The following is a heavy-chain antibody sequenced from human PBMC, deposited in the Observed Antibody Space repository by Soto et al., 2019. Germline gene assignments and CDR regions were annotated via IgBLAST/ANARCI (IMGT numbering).Heavy chain of an antibody. J-gene: IGHJ3*02. CDR3: ARDQSGAADI. CDR2: ISATGTT. D-gene: IGHD7-27*01. CDR1: GDSMSSYY. V-gene: IGHV4-4*07. Sequence: QVQLRESRPGLVEPSETLSLTCTVSGDSMSSYYWSWIRQSAEKGLESMGRISATGTTNYMPSLKSRITLSIDASKKQFSLNLKFVTAADTAVYFCARDQSGAADIWGQGTVVSVS.